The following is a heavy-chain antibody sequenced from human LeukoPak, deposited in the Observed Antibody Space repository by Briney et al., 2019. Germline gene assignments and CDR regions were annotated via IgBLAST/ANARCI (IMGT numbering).Heavy chain of an antibody. CDR1: GYTFTSYD. D-gene: IGHD3-22*01. Sequence: EASVKVSCKASGYTFTSYDINWVRQATGQGLEWMGWMNPNSGNTGYAQKFQGRVTITADESTSTAYMELSSLRSEDTAVYYCARGPTQGLLPDYWGQGTLVTVSS. CDR2: MNPNSGNT. V-gene: IGHV1-8*01. J-gene: IGHJ4*02. CDR3: ARGPTQGLLPDY.